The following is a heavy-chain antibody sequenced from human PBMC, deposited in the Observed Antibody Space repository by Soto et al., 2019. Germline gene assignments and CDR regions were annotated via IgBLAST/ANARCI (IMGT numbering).Heavy chain of an antibody. D-gene: IGHD2-21*02. Sequence: QLQMQESGPGLVRPSETLSLTCTVSGGSISGSIYYWAWIRQPPGKGLEWIGSIYYTGTTYYSPSVRSRVAMSVDTFNNQFSLTLTSVTAADTVVYYCATTADHWGQGTLVTVSS. J-gene: IGHJ4*02. CDR1: GGSISGSIYY. V-gene: IGHV4-39*01. CDR3: ATTADH. CDR2: IYYTGTT.